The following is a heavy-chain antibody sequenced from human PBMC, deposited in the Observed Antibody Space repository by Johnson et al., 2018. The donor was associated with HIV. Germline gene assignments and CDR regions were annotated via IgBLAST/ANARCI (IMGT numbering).Heavy chain of an antibody. J-gene: IGHJ3*02. V-gene: IGHV3-15*01. Sequence: VQLVESGGGVVQPGGSLRLSCAASGFTFSNAWMSWVRQAPGKGLEWVGRIKSKTDGGTTDYAAPVKGRFTISRDDSKNTLYLQMNSLKTEDTAVYYCTTDVLGVDAFDIWGQGTMVTVSS. CDR3: TTDVLGVDAFDI. D-gene: IGHD4/OR15-4a*01. CDR1: GFTFSNAW. CDR2: IKSKTDGGTT.